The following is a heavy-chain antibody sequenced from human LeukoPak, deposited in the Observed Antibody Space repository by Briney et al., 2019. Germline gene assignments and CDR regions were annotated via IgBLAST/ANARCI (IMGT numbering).Heavy chain of an antibody. V-gene: IGHV4-34*01. J-gene: IGHJ4*02. CDR1: GGSFSGYY. D-gene: IGHD6-19*01. CDR3: ARISEAIAVAGPYYFDY. Sequence: PSETLSLTCAVYGGSFSGYYWSWIRQPPGKGLEWIGEVNHSGSTNYNPSLKSRVTISVDTSKNQFSLKLSSVTAADTAVYYCARISEAIAVAGPYYFDYWGQGTLVTVSP. CDR2: VNHSGST.